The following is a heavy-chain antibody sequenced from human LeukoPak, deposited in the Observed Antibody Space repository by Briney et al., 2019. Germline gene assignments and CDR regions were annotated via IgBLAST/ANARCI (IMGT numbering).Heavy chain of an antibody. D-gene: IGHD2-21*02. CDR1: GFTFTVYY. CDR2: INPHSGVT. J-gene: IGHJ4*02. V-gene: IGHV1-2*02. CDR3: VREGNELLSKNFDY. Sequence: GASVKVSCKASGFTFTVYYIHWVRQAPGQGPEWMGYINPHSGVTNSPQKFQGRVTMTTDTSISAAYMELSSLISDDTAMYYCVREGNELLSKNFDYWGQGTLVTVSS.